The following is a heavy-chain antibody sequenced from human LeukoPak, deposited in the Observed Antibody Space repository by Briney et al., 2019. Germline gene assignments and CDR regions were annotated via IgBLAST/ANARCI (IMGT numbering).Heavy chain of an antibody. Sequence: SETLSLTCAVYGGPFRGFFWSWIRQAPGKGLEWVGEVSHSGSSNYNPSLKSRINISLDTSKSQFSLRLTSVTAADTAVYYCARGIFYGGRNQYIWLDLWGQGTLVTVSS. D-gene: IGHD4-23*01. V-gene: IGHV4-34*01. J-gene: IGHJ5*02. CDR2: VSHSGSS. CDR1: GGPFRGFF. CDR3: ARGIFYGGRNQYIWLDL.